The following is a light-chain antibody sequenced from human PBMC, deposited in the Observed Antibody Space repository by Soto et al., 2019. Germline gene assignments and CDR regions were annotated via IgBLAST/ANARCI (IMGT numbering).Light chain of an antibody. CDR3: QPYDNLPLT. J-gene: IGKJ4*02. CDR1: QDISNY. Sequence: DIQMTQSPSSLSASVGDRVTITCQASQDISNYLNWYQQKPGKAPKLLIYDASNLETGVPSRFSASGSGTDFTFTISSLQPEDIATYYCQPYDNLPLTFGGGTKVEIK. V-gene: IGKV1-33*01. CDR2: DAS.